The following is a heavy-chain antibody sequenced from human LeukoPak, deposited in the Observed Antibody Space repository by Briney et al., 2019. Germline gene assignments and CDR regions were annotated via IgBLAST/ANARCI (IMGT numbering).Heavy chain of an antibody. D-gene: IGHD1-26*01. CDR1: GLTVSSNF. CDR3: AREIGGGHHCFDY. J-gene: IGHJ4*02. V-gene: IGHV3-53*01. CDR2: IYSDGNPFYADT. Sequence: GGSLRLSCAASGLTVSSNFMSWVRQAPGKGPEWVSTIYSDGNPFYADTYYGDSVKGRFTISRDNSKNTLYLQMNSLRAEDTAVYYCAREIGGGHHCFDYWGQGALVTVSS.